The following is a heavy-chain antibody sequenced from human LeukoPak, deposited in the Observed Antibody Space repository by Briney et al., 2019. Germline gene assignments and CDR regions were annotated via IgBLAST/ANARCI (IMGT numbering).Heavy chain of an antibody. J-gene: IGHJ3*02. CDR3: AREGAHCSSSSCYGLRAFDI. D-gene: IGHD2-2*01. CDR2: IKQDGSEK. CDR1: GFSFSTYW. V-gene: IGHV3-7*01. Sequence: GGSLGLFCAASGFSFSTYWMSWVRQAPGKGLEWVANIKQDGSEKYYVDSVKGRFTISRDNAKNSLYLQMNSLRAEDTAVYYCAREGAHCSSSSCYGLRAFDIWCQGAMVTVSS.